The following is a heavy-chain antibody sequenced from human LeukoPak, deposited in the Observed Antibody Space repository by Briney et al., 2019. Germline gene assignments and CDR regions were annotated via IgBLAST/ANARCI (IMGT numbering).Heavy chain of an antibody. D-gene: IGHD3-10*01. CDR1: GFTFSDYY. V-gene: IGHV3-11*06. J-gene: IGHJ4*02. CDR3: ARDFYGSGSYYIY. Sequence: GGSLRLSCAASGFTFSDYYMSWIRQAPGKGLEWVSYISSSSSYTNYADSVKGRFTISRDNAKNSLYLQMNGLRAEDTAVYYCARDFYGSGSYYIYWGQGTLVTVSS. CDR2: ISSSSSYT.